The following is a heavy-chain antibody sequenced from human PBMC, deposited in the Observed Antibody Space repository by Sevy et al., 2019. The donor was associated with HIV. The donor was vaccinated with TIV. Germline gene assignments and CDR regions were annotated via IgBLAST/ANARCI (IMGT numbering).Heavy chain of an antibody. CDR2: IRGSGGST. CDR1: GFTFSSYA. V-gene: IGHV3-23*01. Sequence: GGSLRLSCAASGFTFSSYAMSWVRQAPGKGLEWVSAIRGSGGSTYYAYSVKGRFTISRDNSKNTLYLQMNSLRAEDTAVYYCAKDRELPTRWYFDYWGQGTLVTVSS. D-gene: IGHD1-26*01. CDR3: AKDRELPTRWYFDY. J-gene: IGHJ4*02.